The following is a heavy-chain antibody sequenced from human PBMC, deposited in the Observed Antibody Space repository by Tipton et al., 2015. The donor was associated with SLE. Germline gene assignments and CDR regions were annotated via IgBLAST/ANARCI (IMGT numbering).Heavy chain of an antibody. D-gene: IGHD3-10*01. CDR1: GYSISKDYY. CDR3: TVMYGSGSYPFDH. CDR2: IYHSGST. J-gene: IGHJ5*02. Sequence: TLSLTCADSGYSISKDYYWGWIRQSPGKGLEWIGIIYHSGSTYYNPSLRSRVTISVETSKNQFSLKLTSVTAADTAVYYCTVMYGSGSYPFDHWGQGTLVTVSS. V-gene: IGHV4-38-2*01.